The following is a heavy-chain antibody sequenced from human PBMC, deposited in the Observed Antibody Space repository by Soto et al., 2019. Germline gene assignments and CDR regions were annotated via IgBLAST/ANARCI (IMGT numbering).Heavy chain of an antibody. V-gene: IGHV4-30-4*01. CDR3: ARANGGYDLFYFDY. D-gene: IGHD5-12*01. CDR2: IYYSGST. J-gene: IGHJ4*02. Sequence: QVQLQESGPGLVKPSQTLSLTCTVSGGSISSGDYYWSWIRQPPGKGLEWIGYIYYSGSTYYNPSLKSRLIISADTSKNQFSLQRSSVTAADTAVYYCARANGGYDLFYFDYWGQGTLVTVSS. CDR1: GGSISSGDYY.